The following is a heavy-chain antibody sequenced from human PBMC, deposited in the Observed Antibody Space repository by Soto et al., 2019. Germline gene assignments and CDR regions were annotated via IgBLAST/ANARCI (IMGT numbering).Heavy chain of an antibody. D-gene: IGHD1-26*01. CDR2: INPSGGST. CDR1: GYTFTSYY. Sequence: QVQLVQSGAEVKKPGASVKVSCKASGYTFTSYYMHWVRQAPGQGLEWMGIINPSGGSTSYAQKFQGRVTRTRDTSTSTVDMGLSSLRSEDTAVYYCARDRMGWESRIPAYWGEGTLVTVSS. CDR3: ARDRMGWESRIPAY. V-gene: IGHV1-46*01. J-gene: IGHJ4*02.